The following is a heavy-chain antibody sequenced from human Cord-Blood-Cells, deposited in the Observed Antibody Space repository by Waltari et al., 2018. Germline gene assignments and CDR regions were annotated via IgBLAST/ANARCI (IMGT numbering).Heavy chain of an antibody. J-gene: IGHJ4*02. D-gene: IGHD6-6*01. V-gene: IGHV3-30*02. CDR1: GFTFRSYG. Sequence: QVQLVESGGGVVQPGGSLRLSCAASGFTFRSYGMHWVRQAPGKGLEWVAFIRYDGSNKYYADSVKGRFTISRDNSKNTLYLQMNSLRAEDTAVYYCAKDRGIAARPAYYFDYWGQGTLVTVSS. CDR2: IRYDGSNK. CDR3: AKDRGIAARPAYYFDY.